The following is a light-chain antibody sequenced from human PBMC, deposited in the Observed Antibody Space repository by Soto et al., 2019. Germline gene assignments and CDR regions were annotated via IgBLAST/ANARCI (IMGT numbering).Light chain of an antibody. J-gene: IGKJ3*01. CDR2: AAS. CDR1: QGINRW. CDR3: KQSKSFPLA. V-gene: IGKV1-12*01. Sequence: GGRVTIPFRPSQGINRWLAWDQQKPGKAPKVLIYAASSLLNGVPSRFSGGGYGRDFSLTISSLQPEDLASYYCKQSKSFPLAFCHGTKVDIK.